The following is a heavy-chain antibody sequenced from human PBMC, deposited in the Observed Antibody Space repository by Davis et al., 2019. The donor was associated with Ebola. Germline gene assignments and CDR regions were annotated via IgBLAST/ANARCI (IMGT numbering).Heavy chain of an antibody. CDR2: IYYSGST. Sequence: MPSETLSLTCTVSGGSISSSSYYWGWIRQPPGKGLEWIGSIYYSGSTYYNPSLKSRVTISVDTSKNQFSLKLSSVTAADTAVYYCASLSSSWFYFDYWGQGTLVTVSS. CDR1: GGSISSSSYY. J-gene: IGHJ4*02. D-gene: IGHD6-13*01. V-gene: IGHV4-39*01. CDR3: ASLSSSWFYFDY.